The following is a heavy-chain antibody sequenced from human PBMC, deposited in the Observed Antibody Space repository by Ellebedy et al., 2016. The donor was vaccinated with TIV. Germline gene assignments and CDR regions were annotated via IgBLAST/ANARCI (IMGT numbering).Heavy chain of an antibody. CDR1: GFTFSGYS. D-gene: IGHD3-10*01. V-gene: IGHV3-66*01. CDR2: IYSGGST. Sequence: GESLKISCAASGFTFSGYSMKWVRQAPGKGLEWVSVIYSGGSTYYADSVKGRFTISRDNSKNTLYLQMNSLRAEDTAVYYCARISSAGVRGDDAFDIWGQGTMVTVSS. J-gene: IGHJ3*02. CDR3: ARISSAGVRGDDAFDI.